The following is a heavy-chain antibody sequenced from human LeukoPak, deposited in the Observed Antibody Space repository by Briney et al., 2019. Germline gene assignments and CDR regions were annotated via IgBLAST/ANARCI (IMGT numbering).Heavy chain of an antibody. CDR3: AKGRSASSYSSIHY. V-gene: IGHV3-23*01. D-gene: IGHD2-2*01. J-gene: IGHJ4*02. CDR2: ISGSGDST. CDR1: GFTFNTSA. Sequence: GGSLRLSCAASGFTFNTSAMTWVRQAPGKGLEWVSVISGSGDSTYYADSVKGRFTISRDISKNTLYLQMNSLRAEDTAVYYCAKGRSASSYSSIHYWGQGSLVSVSS.